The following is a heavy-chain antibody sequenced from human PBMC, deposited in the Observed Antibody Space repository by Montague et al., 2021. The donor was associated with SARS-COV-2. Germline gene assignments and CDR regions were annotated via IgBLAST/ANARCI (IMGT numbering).Heavy chain of an antibody. J-gene: IGHJ4*02. D-gene: IGHD2-15*01. V-gene: IGHV4-59*13. CDR2: IYYSGST. Sequence: SETLSLTCTVSGGSISGNYWSWIRQPPGKGLEWIGYIYYSGSTNXNPSHKSRVTISVDTSKNQFSLKLTSVTAADTAVDYCGRGVVAATPVVDYWGRGTLVTVSS. CDR1: GGSISGNY. CDR3: GRGVVAATPVVDY.